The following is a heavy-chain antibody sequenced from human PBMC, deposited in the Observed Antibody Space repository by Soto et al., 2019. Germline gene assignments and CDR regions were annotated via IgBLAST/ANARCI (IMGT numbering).Heavy chain of an antibody. D-gene: IGHD6-19*01. CDR1: GFTFSDYA. CDR3: AKGGRQWLVTSGFNY. J-gene: IGHJ4*02. V-gene: IGHV3-30*18. CDR2: VSHDGRNT. Sequence: VQLVESGGGVVQPGRSLRLSCAASGFTFSDYAMHWVRQAQGKGLEWVAVVSHDGRNTHYADSVKGRFTISRDSSKNTVSLEMTSLRAEDTAVYSCAKGGRQWLVTSGFNYWGQGALVTVSS.